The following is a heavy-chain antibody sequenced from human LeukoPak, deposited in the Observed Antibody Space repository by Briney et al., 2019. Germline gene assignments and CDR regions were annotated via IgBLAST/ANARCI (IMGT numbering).Heavy chain of an antibody. CDR1: GFTVSGTY. CDR3: ARALYSGHADLFDS. D-gene: IGHD5-12*01. Sequence: GGSLRLSCAVSGFTVSGTYTSWVRQAPGKGLEWVSVIYGGGNTYYSDSVKGRFAISRDTSKNTLYLQMNSLRAEDTAVYYCARALYSGHADLFDSWGQGTLVTVSS. J-gene: IGHJ4*02. V-gene: IGHV3-66*01. CDR2: IYGGGNT.